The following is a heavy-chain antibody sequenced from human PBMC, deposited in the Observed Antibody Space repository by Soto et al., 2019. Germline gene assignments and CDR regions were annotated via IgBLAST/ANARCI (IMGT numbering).Heavy chain of an antibody. J-gene: IGHJ5*02. D-gene: IGHD6-13*01. CDR2: ISSGSSSI. CDR3: ARVNKGEGAAATNWGFDP. V-gene: IGHV3-48*02. Sequence: EVQLVESGGGLVQPGGSLRLSCTASGFTFSNYNMNWVRQAPGKGLEWVSYISSGSSSIHYADSVKGRFTISRDNDKNSLFLQMNSLRDEDTAMYYCARVNKGEGAAATNWGFDPWGQGTLVTVSS. CDR1: GFTFSNYN.